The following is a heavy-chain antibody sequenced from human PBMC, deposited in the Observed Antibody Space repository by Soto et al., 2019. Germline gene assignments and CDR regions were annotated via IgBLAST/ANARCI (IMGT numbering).Heavy chain of an antibody. CDR2: ISYDGSNK. D-gene: IGHD2-15*01. V-gene: IGHV3-30*18. Sequence: GGSLRLSCAASGFTFSSYGMHWVRQAPGKGLEWVAVISYDGSNKYYADSVKGRFTISRDNSKNTLYLQMNSLRAEDTAVYYCAKDLGLVVVAANGVDVWGQGTTVTVSS. CDR1: GFTFSSYG. CDR3: AKDLGLVVVAANGVDV. J-gene: IGHJ6*02.